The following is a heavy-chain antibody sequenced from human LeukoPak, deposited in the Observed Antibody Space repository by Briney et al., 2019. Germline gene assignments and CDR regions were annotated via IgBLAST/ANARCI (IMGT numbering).Heavy chain of an antibody. CDR2: ISGSGGST. J-gene: IGHJ4*02. V-gene: IGHV3-23*01. CDR1: GFTFSSYA. Sequence: PGGSLRLSCAASGFTFSSYAMSWVRQAAGKGLEWVSAISGSGGSTYYAGSVKGRFTISRDNSKNTLYLQMNSLRAEDTAVYFCARAWLGVSRLPFEYWGQGTLVTVSS. CDR3: ARAWLGVSRLPFEY. D-gene: IGHD5-24*01.